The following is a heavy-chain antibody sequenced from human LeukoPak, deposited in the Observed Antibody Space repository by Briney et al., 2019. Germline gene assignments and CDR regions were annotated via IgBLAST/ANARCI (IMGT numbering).Heavy chain of an antibody. CDR2: INHSGST. CDR3: ARPVQYSSSSRDY. J-gene: IGHJ4*02. V-gene: IGHV4-34*01. CDR1: GGSFSGYY. Sequence: SETLSLTCAVYGGSFSGYYWSWIRQPPGKGLEWIGEINHSGSTNYNPSLKSRVTISVDTSKNQFSLKLSSVTAADTAVYYCARPVQYSSSSRDYWGQGTLVTVSS. D-gene: IGHD6-6*01.